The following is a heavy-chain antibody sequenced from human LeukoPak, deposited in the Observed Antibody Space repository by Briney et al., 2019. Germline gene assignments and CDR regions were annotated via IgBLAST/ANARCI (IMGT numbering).Heavy chain of an antibody. J-gene: IGHJ6*04. CDR2: INPNSGGT. CDR3: AKARGLYCSSTSCYECDV. CDR1: GYTFTAYY. V-gene: IGHV1-2*02. D-gene: IGHD2-2*01. Sequence: ASVKVSCKASGYTFTAYYIHWERQAPGQGLEWMGWINPNSGGTNYAQKFQGRVTLTRDTSITTAYMEVSRLRSDDTAVYYCAKARGLYCSSTSCYECDVWGKGTTVTVSS.